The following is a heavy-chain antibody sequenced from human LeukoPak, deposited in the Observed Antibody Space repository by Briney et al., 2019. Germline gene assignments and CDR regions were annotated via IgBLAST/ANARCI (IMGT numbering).Heavy chain of an antibody. J-gene: IGHJ5*02. CDR3: TRFRRGDWFDP. Sequence: PGGSLRLSCAASGFTFSSYGMHWVRQAPGKGLEWVGFIRSKAYGGTTEYAASVKGRFTISRDDSKSIAYLQMNSLKTEDTAVYYCTRFRRGDWFDPWGQGTLVTVSS. D-gene: IGHD3-10*01. CDR2: IRSKAYGGTT. V-gene: IGHV3-49*04. CDR1: GFTFSSYG.